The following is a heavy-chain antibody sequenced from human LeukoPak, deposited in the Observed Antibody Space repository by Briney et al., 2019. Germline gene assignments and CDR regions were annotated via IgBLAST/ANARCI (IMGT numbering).Heavy chain of an antibody. D-gene: IGHD3-16*01. J-gene: IGHJ3*02. CDR2: IYHSGST. CDR1: GGSISSSNW. Sequence: SETLSLTCAVSGGSISSSNWWSLVRQPPGKGLEWIGEIYHSGSTNYNPSLKSRVTISVDTSKNQFSLKLSSVTAADTAVYYCARAEYWGKAGAFDIWGQGTMVTVSS. CDR3: ARAEYWGKAGAFDI. V-gene: IGHV4-4*02.